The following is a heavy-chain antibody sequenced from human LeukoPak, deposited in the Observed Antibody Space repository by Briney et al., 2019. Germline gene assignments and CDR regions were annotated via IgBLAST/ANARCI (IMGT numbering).Heavy chain of an antibody. CDR2: IYYSGST. V-gene: IGHV4-39*07. CDR3: ARNRQYRLSEYYFDY. CDR1: GGSISSISYY. D-gene: IGHD6-6*01. J-gene: IGHJ4*02. Sequence: SETLSLTCTVSGGSISSISYYWGWIRQPPGKGLEWIGSIYYSGSTYYNPSLKSRVTISVDTSKNQFSLKLSSVTAADTAVYYCARNRQYRLSEYYFDYWGQGTLVTVSS.